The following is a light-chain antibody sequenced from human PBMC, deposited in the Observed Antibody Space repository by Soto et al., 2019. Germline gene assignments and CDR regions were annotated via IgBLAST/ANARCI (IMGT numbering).Light chain of an antibody. CDR2: ANS. Sequence: QSVLTQPPSVSGAPGQRVTISCSGSSSNIGAGYDVQWYRQFPGTAPKLIIYANSDRPSGVPDRFSGSKSCTSASLAITGLQAEDEADYYCQSYDSSLIVSKVFGTGTKVTVL. V-gene: IGLV1-40*01. J-gene: IGLJ1*01. CDR1: SSNIGAGYD. CDR3: QSYDSSLIVSKV.